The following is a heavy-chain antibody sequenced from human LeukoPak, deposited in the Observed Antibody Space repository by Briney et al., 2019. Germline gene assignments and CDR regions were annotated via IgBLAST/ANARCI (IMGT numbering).Heavy chain of an antibody. Sequence: PSETLSLTCTVSGGSISSYYWSWIRQPPGKGLEWIGYIYYSGSTNYNPSLKSRVTISVDTSKNQFSLKLSSVTAADTAVYYCARDLGMARNNWFDPWGQGTLVTVSS. J-gene: IGHJ5*02. D-gene: IGHD5-24*01. CDR2: IYYSGST. CDR1: GGSISSYY. V-gene: IGHV4-59*01. CDR3: ARDLGMARNNWFDP.